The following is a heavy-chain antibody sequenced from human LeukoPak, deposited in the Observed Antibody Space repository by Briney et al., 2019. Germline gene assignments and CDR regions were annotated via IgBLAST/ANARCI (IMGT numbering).Heavy chain of an antibody. V-gene: IGHV3-23*01. J-gene: IGHJ4*02. CDR2: ISGTGYNT. CDR1: GFTFRNFA. CDR3: AKHVSGSLFYFDY. Sequence: PGGSLRLSCAASGFTFRNFAMSWVSQAQGKGLEWVSGISGTGYNTYYADSVKGRFTISRDNSKNTLYLQMNSLGAEDTAVYYCAKHVSGSLFYFDYWGQRTLVTVSS. D-gene: IGHD3-10*01.